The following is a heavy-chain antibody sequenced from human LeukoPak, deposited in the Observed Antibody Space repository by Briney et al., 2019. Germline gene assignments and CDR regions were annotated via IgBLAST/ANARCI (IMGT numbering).Heavy chain of an antibody. Sequence: SETLSLTCAVYGGSFSGSYWSWIRQPPGKGLEWMGEINHSGRTNYNPSLKSRVTISVDTSKNQFSLKLSSVTAADTAVYYCARARSYSYGYLSVWFDPWGQGTLVTVSS. J-gene: IGHJ5*02. D-gene: IGHD5-18*01. CDR3: ARARSYSYGYLSVWFDP. CDR2: INHSGRT. V-gene: IGHV4-34*01. CDR1: GGSFSGSY.